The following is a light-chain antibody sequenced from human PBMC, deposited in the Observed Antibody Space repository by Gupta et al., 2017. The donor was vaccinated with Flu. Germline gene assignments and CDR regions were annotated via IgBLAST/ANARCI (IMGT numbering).Light chain of an antibody. Sequence: SYVLTQPPSVSVAPGQTARITCGGNNIGSKSVHWYQQKPGQAPVLVVYDDSDRHSGVPERFSGSNSGTTATMTISRVEAGDEADYYCQEWHTIGDTVVFGGGTKLTIL. CDR2: DDS. CDR1: NIGSKS. J-gene: IGLJ2*01. CDR3: QEWHTIGDTVV. V-gene: IGLV3-21*02.